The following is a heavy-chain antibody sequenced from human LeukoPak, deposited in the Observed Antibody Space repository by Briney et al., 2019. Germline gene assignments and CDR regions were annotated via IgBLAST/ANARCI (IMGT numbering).Heavy chain of an antibody. Sequence: SETLSLTCTVSGGSISSYYWRWIRQPPGKGLEWIGYIYYSGSTNYNPSLKSRVTISVDTSKNQFSLKLRSVTAADTAVYYCAGANYDILTGYYMAYWGQGTLVTVSS. CDR3: AGANYDILTGYYMAY. V-gene: IGHV4-59*01. CDR1: GGSISSYY. CDR2: IYYSGST. J-gene: IGHJ4*02. D-gene: IGHD3-9*01.